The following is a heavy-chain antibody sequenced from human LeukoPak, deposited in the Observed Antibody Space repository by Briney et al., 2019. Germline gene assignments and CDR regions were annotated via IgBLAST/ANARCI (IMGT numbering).Heavy chain of an antibody. Sequence: ASVKVSCKASGGSFTFTNHAINWVRQAPGQGLEWMGGLIPIYGSANYAQKFQGRLTITSDESTRTVYMELSSLRPEDSAVHYCAGFFYDNSGDAFDIWGQGTMVTVSS. CDR3: AGFFYDNSGDAFDI. J-gene: IGHJ3*02. CDR2: LIPIYGSA. D-gene: IGHD3-22*01. V-gene: IGHV1-69*13. CDR1: GGSFTFTNHA.